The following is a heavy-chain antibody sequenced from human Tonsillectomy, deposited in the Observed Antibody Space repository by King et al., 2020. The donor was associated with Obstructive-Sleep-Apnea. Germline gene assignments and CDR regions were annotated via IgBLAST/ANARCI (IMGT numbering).Heavy chain of an antibody. J-gene: IGHJ4*02. CDR1: GFTFSDYC. CDR2: ICSSSIYT. Sequence: VQLVQSGGGLVKPGGSLRLSCAASGFTFSDYCMSWIRQAPGKGLEWVSYICSSSIYTNYADSVKGRFTISRDNAKNSLYLQMNSLRTEDTAVYYCARDLWGSGYWGQGTLVTVSS. CDR3: ARDLWGSGY. D-gene: IGHD7-27*01. V-gene: IGHV3-11*06.